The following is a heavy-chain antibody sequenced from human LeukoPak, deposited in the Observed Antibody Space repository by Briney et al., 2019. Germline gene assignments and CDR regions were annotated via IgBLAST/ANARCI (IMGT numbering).Heavy chain of an antibody. D-gene: IGHD3-22*01. J-gene: IGHJ3*02. CDR3: ARDGMIPNAFDI. CDR1: GGSISSGDYY. V-gene: IGHV4-30-4*08. CDR2: IYYSGST. Sequence: PSETLSLTCTDSGGSISSGDYYWSWIRQPPGKGLEWIGYIYYSGSTYYNPSLKSRVTISVDTSKNQFSLKLSSVTAADTAVYYCARDGMIPNAFDIWGQGTMVTVSS.